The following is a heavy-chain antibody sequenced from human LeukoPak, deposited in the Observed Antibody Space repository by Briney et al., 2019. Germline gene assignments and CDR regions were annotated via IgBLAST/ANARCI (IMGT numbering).Heavy chain of an antibody. D-gene: IGHD6-13*01. Sequence: GASVKVSCKASGYTFTSYYMHWVRQAPGQGLEWMGIINPSGGSTSYAQKFQGRVTMTRDTSTSTVYMELSSLRSEDTAVYYCAREGYSSSWYTNWFDPWGQGTLVTVSS. CDR1: GYTFTSYY. CDR2: INPSGGST. CDR3: AREGYSSSWYTNWFDP. J-gene: IGHJ5*02. V-gene: IGHV1-46*01.